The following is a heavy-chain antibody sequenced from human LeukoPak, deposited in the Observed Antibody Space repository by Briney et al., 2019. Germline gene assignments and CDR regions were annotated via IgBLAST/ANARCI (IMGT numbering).Heavy chain of an antibody. CDR1: GGSISPYY. V-gene: IGHV4-59*01. J-gene: IGHJ4*02. CDR3: ARSTGSTMFIDY. D-gene: IGHD3-10*02. CDR2: IYYSGNT. Sequence: SETLSLTCAVSGGSISPYYWSWIRQPPGKGLEWLGYIYYSGNTDYNPSLKSRVAISVDTSKNQFSLKLSSVTAADTAVYYCARSTGSTMFIDYWGQGTLVTVSS.